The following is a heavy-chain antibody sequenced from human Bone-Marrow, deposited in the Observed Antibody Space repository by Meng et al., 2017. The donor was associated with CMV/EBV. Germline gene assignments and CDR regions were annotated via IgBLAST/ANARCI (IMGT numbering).Heavy chain of an antibody. J-gene: IGHJ4*02. Sequence: GESLKISCAASGFTFSSYGMHWVRQAPGKGLEWVAVIWYDGSNKYYADSVKGRFTISRDNSKNTLYLQMNSLRAEDTAVYYCAKERGQPRVIDYWGQGTLVTVSS. CDR2: IWYDGSNK. D-gene: IGHD3-10*01. CDR3: AKERGQPRVIDY. V-gene: IGHV3-33*06. CDR1: GFTFSSYG.